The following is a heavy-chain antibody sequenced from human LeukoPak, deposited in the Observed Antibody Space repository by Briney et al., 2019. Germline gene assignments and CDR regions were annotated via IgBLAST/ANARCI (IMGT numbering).Heavy chain of an antibody. CDR1: GFTFSSYN. J-gene: IGHJ3*02. Sequence: GGSLRLSCAASGFTFSSYNMNWVRQAPGKGLEWVSCISSSSGNIYYADSVKGRFTISRDNAKNSLYLQMDSLRAEDTAVYYCARDDSGSTDAFDIWGQGTMVTVSS. D-gene: IGHD3-22*01. CDR3: ARDDSGSTDAFDI. V-gene: IGHV3-21*01. CDR2: ISSSSGNI.